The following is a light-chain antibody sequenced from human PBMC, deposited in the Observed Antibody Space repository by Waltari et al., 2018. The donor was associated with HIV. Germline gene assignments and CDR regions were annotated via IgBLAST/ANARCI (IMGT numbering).Light chain of an antibody. J-gene: IGKJ4*01. Sequence: EIVLTQSPATLSLSPGESATLSCRASQSVSSYLGWYQQKPGQAPRLLIYDASNRATGIPARFSGSGSGTDFTLTISSLEPEDFAVYFCQHRSNWPLTFGGGTKVEI. V-gene: IGKV3-11*01. CDR3: QHRSNWPLT. CDR1: QSVSSY. CDR2: DAS.